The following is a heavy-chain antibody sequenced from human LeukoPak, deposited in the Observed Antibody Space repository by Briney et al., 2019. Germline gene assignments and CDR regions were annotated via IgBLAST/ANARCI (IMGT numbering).Heavy chain of an antibody. CDR3: TRRTYCSGGSCLDY. Sequence: GGSLRLSCTASGFTFGDYAVSWVRQAPGKGREWVGFIRSKAYGGTTEYAASVKGRFTISRDDSKSIAYLQMNSLKTEDTAVYYCTRRTYCSGGSCLDYWGQGTLVTVSS. V-gene: IGHV3-49*04. CDR2: IRSKAYGGTT. J-gene: IGHJ4*02. CDR1: GFTFGDYA. D-gene: IGHD2-15*01.